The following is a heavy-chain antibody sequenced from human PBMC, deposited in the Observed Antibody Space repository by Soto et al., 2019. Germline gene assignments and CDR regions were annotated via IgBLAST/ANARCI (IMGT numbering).Heavy chain of an antibody. Sequence: EVQLLESGGGLVQPGGSLRLSCAASGFTFRSFAMNWVRQAPGKGLEWVSAISGSGDSTYYADSVKGRFTISRHTSKNTRYLHMNSLRAEDTAVYYCAKDRGFIAATGTLRYWGQGTLVTVSS. V-gene: IGHV3-23*01. CDR1: GFTFRSFA. D-gene: IGHD6-13*01. J-gene: IGHJ4*02. CDR2: ISGSGDST. CDR3: AKDRGFIAATGTLRY.